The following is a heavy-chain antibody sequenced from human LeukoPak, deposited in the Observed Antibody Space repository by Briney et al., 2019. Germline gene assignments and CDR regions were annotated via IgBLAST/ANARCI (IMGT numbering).Heavy chain of an antibody. CDR3: ARDMKGNLDY. J-gene: IGHJ4*02. V-gene: IGHV3-7*01. Sequence: QSGGSLRLSCAASGFTFSNTWMAWVRQAPGKGLEWVANINQDGGTRQYADSVRGRFTISRDNAKNSLYPEMNSLRAEDTGLYHCARDMKGNLDYWGQGTLVTVSS. CDR2: INQDGGTR. D-gene: IGHD3-16*01. CDR1: GFTFSNTW.